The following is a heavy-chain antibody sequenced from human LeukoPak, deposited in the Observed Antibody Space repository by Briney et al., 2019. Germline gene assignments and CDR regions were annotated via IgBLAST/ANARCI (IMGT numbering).Heavy chain of an antibody. CDR1: GGSISSSSYY. CDR3: ARRGWAAAGYLSYYFDY. J-gene: IGHJ4*02. V-gene: IGHV4-39*01. CDR2: IYYSGST. D-gene: IGHD6-13*01. Sequence: SETLSLTCTVSGGSISSSSYYWGWIRQPPGKGLEWIGSIYYSGSTYYNPSLKSRVTISVDTSKNQFSLKLSSVTAADTAVYYCARRGWAAAGYLSYYFDYWGQGTLATVSS.